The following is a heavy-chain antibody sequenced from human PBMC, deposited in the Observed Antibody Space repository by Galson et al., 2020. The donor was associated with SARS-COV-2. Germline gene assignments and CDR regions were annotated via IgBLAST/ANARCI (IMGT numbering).Heavy chain of an antibody. J-gene: IGHJ5*02. CDR1: AYTFTSYG. CDR3: ARDEYGDYVGWSWFDP. D-gene: IGHD4-17*01. CDR2: ISAYNGNT. V-gene: IGHV1-18*01. Sequence: ASVKVSCKASAYTFTSYGISWVRQAPGQGLEWMGWISAYNGNTTYAQKLQGRVTMTTDTSTSTAYMELRSLRSDDTAVYYCARDEYGDYVGWSWFDPWGQGTLVTVSS.